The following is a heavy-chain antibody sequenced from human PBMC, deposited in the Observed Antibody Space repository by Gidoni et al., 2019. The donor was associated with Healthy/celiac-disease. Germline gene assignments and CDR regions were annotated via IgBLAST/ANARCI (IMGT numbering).Heavy chain of an antibody. J-gene: IGHJ6*03. CDR1: GYTFTSYY. CDR3: ARSGKLGYYMDV. Sequence: QVQLVQSGAEVKKPGASVKVSCKASGYTFTSYYMHWVRQAPGQGLQWMGIINPSGGSTSYAQKFQGRVTMTSDTSTSTVYMELSSLRSEDTAVYYCARSGKLGYYMDVWGKGTTVTVSS. V-gene: IGHV1-46*01. CDR2: INPSGGST. D-gene: IGHD3-10*01.